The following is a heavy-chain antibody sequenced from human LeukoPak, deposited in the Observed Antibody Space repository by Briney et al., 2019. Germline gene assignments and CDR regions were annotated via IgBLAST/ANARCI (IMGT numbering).Heavy chain of an antibody. CDR2: INHSGST. CDR3: ARGSDSLLEHSPEYNWFDP. J-gene: IGHJ5*02. D-gene: IGHD1-14*01. CDR1: GGSFSGYY. Sequence: SETLSLTCAVYGGSFSGYYWSWIRQPPGKGLEWIGEINHSGSTNYNPSLKSRVTISVDTSKNQFSLKLSSVTAADTAVYYCARGSDSLLEHSPEYNWFDPWGQGTLVTVSS. V-gene: IGHV4-34*01.